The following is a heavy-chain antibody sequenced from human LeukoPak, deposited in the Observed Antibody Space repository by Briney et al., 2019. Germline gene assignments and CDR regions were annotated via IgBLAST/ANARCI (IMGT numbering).Heavy chain of an antibody. D-gene: IGHD5-12*01. CDR1: GFTFSSYA. V-gene: IGHV3-30*04. CDR3: ARARYGGPGYFDY. J-gene: IGHJ4*02. CDR2: VSYDGSNK. Sequence: GGSLRLSCAASGFTFSSYAMHWVRQAPGKGLEWVAVVSYDGSNKYYADSVKGRFTISRDNSKNTLYLQMNSLRAEDTAVYYCARARYGGPGYFDYWGQGTLVTVSS.